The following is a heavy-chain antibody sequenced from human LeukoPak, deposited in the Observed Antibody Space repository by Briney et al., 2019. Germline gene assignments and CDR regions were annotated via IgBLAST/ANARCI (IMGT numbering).Heavy chain of an antibody. CDR1: GYTFTGYY. Sequence: GASVKVSCKASGYTFTGYYMHWVRQAPGQGLEWMGRINPNSGGTNYAQKFQGRVTMTRDTSISTAYMELSRLRSDDTAVYYCARDRSGSYLFDYWGQGTLVTVSS. CDR3: ARDRSGSYLFDY. CDR2: INPNSGGT. V-gene: IGHV1-2*06. D-gene: IGHD1-26*01. J-gene: IGHJ4*02.